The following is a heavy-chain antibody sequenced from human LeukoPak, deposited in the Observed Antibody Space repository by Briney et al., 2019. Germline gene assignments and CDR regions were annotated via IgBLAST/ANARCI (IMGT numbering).Heavy chain of an antibody. CDR3: AREGRAGTTGWYYYYGMDV. D-gene: IGHD1-1*01. V-gene: IGHV4-59*01. CDR2: IYYSGST. CDR1: GGSITSYY. J-gene: IGHJ6*02. Sequence: SETLSLTCTVSGGSITSYYWSWIRQPPGKGLEWIGYIYYSGSTNYNPSLKSRVTISVYTSKNQFSLKLSSVTAADTAVYYCAREGRAGTTGWYYYYGMDVWGQGTTVTVSS.